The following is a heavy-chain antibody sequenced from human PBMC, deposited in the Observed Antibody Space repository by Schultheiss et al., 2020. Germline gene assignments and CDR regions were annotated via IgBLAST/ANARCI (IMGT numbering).Heavy chain of an antibody. J-gene: IGHJ5*02. CDR3: ARKYSGYDR. Sequence: GGSLRLSCAASGFTFSNYAMTWVRQAPGKGLEWVSAISYSGGSTYYADSVKGRFTISRDNAKNSLYLQMNSLRAEDTAVYYCARKYSGYDRWGQGTLVTVSS. CDR1: GFTFSNYA. D-gene: IGHD5-12*01. CDR2: ISYSGGST. V-gene: IGHV3-23*01.